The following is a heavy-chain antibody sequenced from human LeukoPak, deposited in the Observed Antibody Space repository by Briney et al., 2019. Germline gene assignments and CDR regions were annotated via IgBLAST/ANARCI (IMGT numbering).Heavy chain of an antibody. CDR3: ARDRYGDFKADY. CDR2: ISSSGSTI. D-gene: IGHD4-17*01. V-gene: IGHV3-11*01. CDR1: GFTFSDYY. Sequence: GGSLRPSCAASGFTFSDYYMSWIRQAPGKGLEWVSYISSSGSTIYYADSVKGRFTISRDNAKNSLYLQLNSLRAEDTAVYYCARDRYGDFKADYWGQGTLVTVSS. J-gene: IGHJ4*02.